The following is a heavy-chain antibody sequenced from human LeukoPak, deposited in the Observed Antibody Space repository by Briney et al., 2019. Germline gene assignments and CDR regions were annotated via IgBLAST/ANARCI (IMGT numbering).Heavy chain of an antibody. J-gene: IGHJ4*02. CDR3: VREGNGLLSKNFDY. CDR2: INPHRGGT. V-gene: IGHV1-2*02. CDR1: GFTFTGYY. Sequence: ASVKVSCKASGFTFTGYYIHWVRQAPGQGLEWMGYINPHRGGTNSPQKFQGRVTMTTDTSISAAYMELSSLISDDTAMYYCVREGNGLLSKNFDYWGQGTLVTVSS. D-gene: IGHD2-2*01.